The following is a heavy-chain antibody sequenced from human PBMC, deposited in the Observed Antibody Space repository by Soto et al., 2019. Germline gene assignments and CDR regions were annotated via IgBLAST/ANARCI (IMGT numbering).Heavy chain of an antibody. D-gene: IGHD2-2*01. Sequence: ASVKVCGKAAGYTFTGDYLHWVRQAPVQGREWIWWIKPNSSGTNRAQKFQGRVTMTSDTSSSTAYTELRRLRSDDTPVYYCARGSSTVPVCWGQGSLVTGST. J-gene: IGHJ4*02. V-gene: IGHV1-2*02. CDR1: GYTFTGDY. CDR2: IKPNSSGT. CDR3: ARGSSTVPVC.